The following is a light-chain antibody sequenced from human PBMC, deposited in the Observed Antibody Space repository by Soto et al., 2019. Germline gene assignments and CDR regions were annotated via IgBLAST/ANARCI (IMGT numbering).Light chain of an antibody. Sequence: DIVLTQSPGTLSLSPGERATLSCRASQSVSSNHLAWYQQKPGQAPRLLIYGGSTRATGIPVRFSGSGSETEFTLTITRLEPEDFAMYYCQQYSSLRTFGQGTKVEIK. CDR2: GGS. V-gene: IGKV3-20*01. CDR3: QQYSSLRT. J-gene: IGKJ1*01. CDR1: QSVSSNH.